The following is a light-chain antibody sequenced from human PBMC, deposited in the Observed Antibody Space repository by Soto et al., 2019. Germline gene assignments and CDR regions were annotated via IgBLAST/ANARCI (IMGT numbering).Light chain of an antibody. V-gene: IGLV8-61*01. CDR2: STN. CDR1: SGSVSTSYY. CDR3: ILYMGSGIWV. Sequence: QAVVTQEPSFSVSPGGTVTLTCGLSSGSVSTSYYPTWYQQTPGQAPRTLIYSTNTRSSGVPDRFSGSILENKAALTITGAQADDESDYYCILYMGSGIWVFGGGTKPTVL. J-gene: IGLJ3*02.